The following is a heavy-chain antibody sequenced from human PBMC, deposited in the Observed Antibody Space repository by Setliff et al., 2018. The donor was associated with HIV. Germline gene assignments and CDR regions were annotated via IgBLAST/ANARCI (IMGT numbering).Heavy chain of an antibody. Sequence: SETLFLTCNVSGASTNAYFLSWVRHPAGKGLEWIGHIYTSGITNHNPSLKSRVTMSLDTSKEQFSLRLRSVTAADTAIYYCARADSRRGGGYQYMDVWGKGTTGTVSS. CDR3: ARADSRRGGGYQYMDV. CDR1: GASTNAYF. D-gene: IGHD4-4*01. J-gene: IGHJ6*03. V-gene: IGHV4-4*07. CDR2: IYTSGIT.